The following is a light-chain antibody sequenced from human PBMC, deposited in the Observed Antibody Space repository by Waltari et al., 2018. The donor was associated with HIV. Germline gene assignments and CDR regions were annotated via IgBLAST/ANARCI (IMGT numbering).Light chain of an antibody. Sequence: DMLMTQSPDSLAVSLGARATITCRARQTLLYSSNNKNYLACDQHKPGQPPKLLIYWASTRQSGVPDRFSGSGSGTNFNLTINKLQAEDVATYYCQQYYRTPLTFGGGTKVGL. CDR3: QQYYRTPLT. J-gene: IGKJ4*01. V-gene: IGKV4-1*01. CDR2: WAS. CDR1: QTLLYSSNNKNY.